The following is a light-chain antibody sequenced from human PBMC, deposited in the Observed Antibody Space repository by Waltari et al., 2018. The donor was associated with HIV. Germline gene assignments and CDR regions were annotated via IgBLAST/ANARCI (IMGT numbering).Light chain of an antibody. Sequence: SSELTQDPAVSVALGQTVRTTCQGDSLRSSYASWYQQKPGQAPVLVIYGKNNRPSGIPDRFSGSSSGNTASLTITGAQAEDEADYYCNSRDSSGNHWVFGGGTKLTVL. CDR1: SLRSSY. V-gene: IGLV3-19*01. CDR2: GKN. CDR3: NSRDSSGNHWV. J-gene: IGLJ3*02.